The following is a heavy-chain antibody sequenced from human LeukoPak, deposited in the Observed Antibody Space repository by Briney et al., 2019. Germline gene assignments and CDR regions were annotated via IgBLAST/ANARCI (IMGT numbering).Heavy chain of an antibody. CDR2: IIPIFGTA. J-gene: IGHJ5*02. CDR1: GGTFSSYA. D-gene: IGHD3-22*01. CDR3: ARGAPIYYYDSSGYSNWFDP. V-gene: IGHV1-69*05. Sequence: SVQVSCKASGGTFSSYAISWVRQAPGQGLQWMGRIIPIFGTANYAHKFQGRVTITTDEFKSTAYMEVSSVRSEDTAGYYCARGAPIYYYDSSGYSNWFDPWGQGTLVTVSS.